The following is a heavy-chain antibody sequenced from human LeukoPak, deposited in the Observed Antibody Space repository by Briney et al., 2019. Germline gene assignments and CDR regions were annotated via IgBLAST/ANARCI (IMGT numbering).Heavy chain of an antibody. Sequence: ASVKVSCKPSDNTFPMFGLTWVRQAPGQGLEWMGWINTYNGNTQYAQNLQGRVTLTRDTLTTTPYMELRTLRSNDTAVYYCARPVKGAFFYYYMDVWGKGTTVIVSS. D-gene: IGHD3-10*01. J-gene: IGHJ6*03. CDR2: INTYNGNT. V-gene: IGHV1-18*01. CDR3: ARPVKGAFFYYYMDV. CDR1: DNTFPMFG.